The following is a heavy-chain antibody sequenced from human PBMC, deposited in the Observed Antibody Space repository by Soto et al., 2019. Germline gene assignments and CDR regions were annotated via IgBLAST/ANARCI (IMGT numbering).Heavy chain of an antibody. CDR3: AHGSYDSSGYYYFDY. D-gene: IGHD3-22*01. Sequence: SCPTLVNPPQTLTLTCTFSGFSLSTTGVNVGWIRQPPGKALEWLALVYWNNDERYSPSVKSRLTITKDTSKNQVVLTMTNMDPVDTGTYYCAHGSYDSSGYYYFDYWGQGTLVTVSS. J-gene: IGHJ4*02. CDR2: VYWNNDE. V-gene: IGHV2-5*01. CDR1: GFSLSTTGVN.